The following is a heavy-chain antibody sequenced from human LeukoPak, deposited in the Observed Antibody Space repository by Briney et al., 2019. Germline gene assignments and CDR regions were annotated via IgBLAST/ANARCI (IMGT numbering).Heavy chain of an antibody. CDR1: GFTFSSYS. J-gene: IGHJ4*02. D-gene: IGHD3-3*01. CDR3: AKERGITIFGVAQGFDY. V-gene: IGHV3-21*01. Sequence: PGGSLRLSCAASGFTFSSYSMNWVRQAPGKGLEWVSSISSSSSYIYYADSVKGRFTISRDNSKNTLYLQMNCLRAEDTAVYYCAKERGITIFGVAQGFDYWGQGTLVTVSS. CDR2: ISSSSSYI.